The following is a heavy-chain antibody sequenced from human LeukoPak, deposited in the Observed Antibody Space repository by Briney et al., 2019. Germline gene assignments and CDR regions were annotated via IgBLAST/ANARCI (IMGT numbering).Heavy chain of an antibody. CDR3: ATWDNAWEFAY. Sequence: GGSLRLSCAASGFPFSESWMTWVRQAPAKGLEWVAHIKDDGSDKYYVDSVTGRFTISRNNTKNSLFLQMTSLTAEDTAVYYCATWDNAWEFAYWGQGTPVSVSS. J-gene: IGHJ4*02. V-gene: IGHV3-7*05. CDR1: GFPFSESW. D-gene: IGHD1-26*01. CDR2: IKDDGSDK.